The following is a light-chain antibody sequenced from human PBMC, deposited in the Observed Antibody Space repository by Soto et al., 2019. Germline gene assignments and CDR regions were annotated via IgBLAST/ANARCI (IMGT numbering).Light chain of an antibody. Sequence: EIVMTQSPATLSVSPGERATLSCRASQSVSSNLAWYQQKPGQAPRLLIYGASTRATGIPARVSGSGSGTEFTLTISSLQSEDFAVYYCQQYNNWPFPSWTFGQGTNVEIK. J-gene: IGKJ1*01. V-gene: IGKV3-15*01. CDR2: GAS. CDR3: QQYNNWPFPSWT. CDR1: QSVSSN.